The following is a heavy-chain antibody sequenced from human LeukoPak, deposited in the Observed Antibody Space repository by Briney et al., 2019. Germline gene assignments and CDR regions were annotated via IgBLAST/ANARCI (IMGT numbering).Heavy chain of an antibody. CDR3: ARSSGDYPFRRFDP. D-gene: IGHD1-26*01. Sequence: SETLSLTCTVSGGSITSNLHYWGWIRQPPGKGLEWIGSIYYRGTTYYNPSLKSRVTISVDTSKNQFSVKLSSVTAADTAVYYCARSSGDYPFRRFDPWGQGTLVTVSS. V-gene: IGHV4-39*01. J-gene: IGHJ5*02. CDR1: GGSITSNLHY. CDR2: IYYRGTT.